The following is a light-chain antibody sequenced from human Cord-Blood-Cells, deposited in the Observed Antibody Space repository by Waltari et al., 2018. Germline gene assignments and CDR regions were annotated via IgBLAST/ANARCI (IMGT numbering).Light chain of an antibody. CDR3: SSYTSSSTYV. CDR2: DVS. J-gene: IGLJ1*01. Sequence: QSALTQPASVPGSPGQSITISCTGTSSDVGGYNYVSWYQQHPGKAPKLLIYDVSIRPSGVSNRFSGSKSGNTASLTISGLQAEDEADYYCSSYTSSSTYVFGTGTKVTVL. CDR1: SSDVGGYNY. V-gene: IGLV2-14*01.